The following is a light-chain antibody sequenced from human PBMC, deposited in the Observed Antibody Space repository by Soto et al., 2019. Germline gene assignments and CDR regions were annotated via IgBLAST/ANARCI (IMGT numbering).Light chain of an antibody. J-gene: IGLJ2*01. CDR2: EVS. V-gene: IGLV2-23*02. CDR3: CSYAGSSTHVV. CDR1: SADVGSDNL. Sequence: QSALTQPASVSGSPGQSITISCTGTSADVGSDNLVSWYQQHPGKAPKLMIYEVSKRPSGVSNRFSGSKSGNTASLTISGLQAEDEADYACCSYAGSSTHVVFGGGTKVTVL.